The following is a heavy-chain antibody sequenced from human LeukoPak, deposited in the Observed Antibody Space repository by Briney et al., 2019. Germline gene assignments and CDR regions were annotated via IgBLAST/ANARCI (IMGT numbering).Heavy chain of an antibody. V-gene: IGHV2-5*01. Sequence: SGPTLVKPTQTLTLTCTFSGFSLNTNAVVVGWVRQPPGQALEWLTFIYGNDDKRYSPSLESRLTITKDTSKNQVVLTMTDTDYVDTATYYCVHRTSVTSVDHWGQGTLVTVSS. D-gene: IGHD4-17*01. CDR2: IYGNDDK. J-gene: IGHJ4*02. CDR1: GFSLNTNAVV. CDR3: VHRTSVTSVDH.